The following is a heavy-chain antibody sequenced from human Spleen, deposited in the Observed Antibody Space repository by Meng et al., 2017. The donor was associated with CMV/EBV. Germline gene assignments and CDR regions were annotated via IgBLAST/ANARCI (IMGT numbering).Heavy chain of an antibody. CDR1: GFTFSSYA. J-gene: IGHJ4*02. CDR2: ISGSGGST. CDR3: AKDPSLRWDWISLDY. Sequence: GESLKISCAASGFTFSSYAMSWVRQAPGKGLEWVSAISGSGGSTYYADSVKGRFTIPRDNSKNTLYLQMNSLRAEDTAVYYCAKDPSLRWDWISLDYWGQGTLVTVSS. D-gene: IGHD3/OR15-3a*01. V-gene: IGHV3-23*01.